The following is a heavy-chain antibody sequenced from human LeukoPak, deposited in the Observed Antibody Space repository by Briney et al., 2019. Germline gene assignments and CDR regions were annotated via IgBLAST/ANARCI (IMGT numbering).Heavy chain of an antibody. V-gene: IGHV3-7*01. Sequence: PGGSLRLSCAASGFTFSSYAMHWVRQAPGTGLEWVANIKQDGSEKYYVDSVKGRFTISRDNAKNSLYLQMNSLRAEDTAVYYCARGRMIVVVREGYFDYWGQGTLVTVSS. J-gene: IGHJ4*02. D-gene: IGHD3-22*01. CDR1: GFTFSSYA. CDR2: IKQDGSEK. CDR3: ARGRMIVVVREGYFDY.